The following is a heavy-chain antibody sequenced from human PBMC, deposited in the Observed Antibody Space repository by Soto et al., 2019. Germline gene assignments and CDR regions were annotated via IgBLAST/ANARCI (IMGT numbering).Heavy chain of an antibody. J-gene: IGHJ4*02. V-gene: IGHV3-20*04. CDR2: INWNGGST. CDR3: ARCSSTSCYIMASFDY. Sequence: EVQLVESGGAVVRPGGSLRLSCAASGFTFDDYAMSWVRQAPGKGLEWVAAINWNGGSTTYADSLKGRFTISRDNATTSLHLQISSLRAEDTALYYCARCSSTSCYIMASFDYWGQGTLVTVSS. CDR1: GFTFDDYA. D-gene: IGHD2-2*02.